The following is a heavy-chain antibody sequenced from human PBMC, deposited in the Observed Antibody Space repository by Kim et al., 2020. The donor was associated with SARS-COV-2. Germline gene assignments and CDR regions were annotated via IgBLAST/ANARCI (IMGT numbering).Heavy chain of an antibody. CDR2: INWNGGST. Sequence: GGSLRLSCAASGFTFDDYGMSWVRQAPGKGLEWVSGINWNGGSTGYADSVKGRFTISRDNAKNSLYLQMNSLRAEDTALYHCARDVTGTYGMDVWGQGTTVTVSS. CDR1: GFTFDDYG. D-gene: IGHD1-20*01. V-gene: IGHV3-20*01. CDR3: ARDVTGTYGMDV. J-gene: IGHJ6*02.